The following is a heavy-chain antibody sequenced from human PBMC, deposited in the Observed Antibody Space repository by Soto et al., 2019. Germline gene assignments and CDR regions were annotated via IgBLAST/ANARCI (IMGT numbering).Heavy chain of an antibody. CDR2: ISNSGGGT. CDR1: GFTFSNYT. J-gene: IGHJ4*02. Sequence: GGSLRLSCAVSGFTFSNYTMSWVRQAPGRGLEWVSSISNSGGGTYYADSVKGRFTISRDNSKNALYLQMNSLRAEDTAIYYCAKEGRREDYWGQGTLVTVSS. D-gene: IGHD1-26*01. V-gene: IGHV3-23*01. CDR3: AKEGRREDY.